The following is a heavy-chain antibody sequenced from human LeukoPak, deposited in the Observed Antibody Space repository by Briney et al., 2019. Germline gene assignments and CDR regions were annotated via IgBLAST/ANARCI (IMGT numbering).Heavy chain of an antibody. D-gene: IGHD5-24*01. CDR2: ISSSSTYI. CDR1: GYTFSSYS. J-gene: IGHJ4*02. V-gene: IGHV3-21*01. CDR3: ARDRGLVEMATKDY. Sequence: PGGSLRLSCAASGYTFSSYSMNWVRQAPGKGLEWVSSISSSSTYIYYADSVKGRFTISRDNAKNSLYLQINSLRVGDTAVYYCARDRGLVEMATKDYWGQGTLVTVSS.